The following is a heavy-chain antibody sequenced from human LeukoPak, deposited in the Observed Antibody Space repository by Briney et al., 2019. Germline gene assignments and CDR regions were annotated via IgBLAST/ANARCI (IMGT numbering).Heavy chain of an antibody. CDR2: IYSGGST. J-gene: IGHJ4*02. V-gene: IGHV3-53*01. Sequence: GGSLRLSCAASGFAVSSNYMSWVRQAPGKGLEWVSLIYSGGSTYYADSVKGRFTISRDNSKNTLYLQMNSLRAEDTAVYYCASYSSLDYWGQGTLVTVSS. D-gene: IGHD6-13*01. CDR1: GFAVSSNY. CDR3: ASYSSLDY.